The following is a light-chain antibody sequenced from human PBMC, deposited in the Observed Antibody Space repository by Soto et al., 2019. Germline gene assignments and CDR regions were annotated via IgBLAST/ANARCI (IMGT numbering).Light chain of an antibody. V-gene: IGKV1-12*01. J-gene: IGKJ1*01. CDR1: QGISNW. CDR2: DTL. Sequence: DIQMTQSPSSVSASVGDRVTVTCRASQGISNWLVWYQQKPGKAPKLLIYDTLRLQSGVPSRFSGSGSGTEFTLTISSLQPEDFATYYCQQTNSFPWTFGQGTKVEI. CDR3: QQTNSFPWT.